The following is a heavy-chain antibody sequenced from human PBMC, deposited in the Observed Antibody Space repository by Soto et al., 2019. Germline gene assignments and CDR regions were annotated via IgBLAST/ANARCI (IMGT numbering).Heavy chain of an antibody. Sequence: SETLSLTCAVYGGSFSGYYWSWIRQPPGKGLEWIGEINHSGSTNYNPSLKSRVTISVDTSKNQFSLKLSSVTAADTAVYYCARLRKNYDFWSGSPIPYYYYGMDVWGQGTTVTVSS. CDR3: ARLRKNYDFWSGSPIPYYYYGMDV. J-gene: IGHJ6*02. CDR2: INHSGST. D-gene: IGHD3-3*01. CDR1: GGSFSGYY. V-gene: IGHV4-34*01.